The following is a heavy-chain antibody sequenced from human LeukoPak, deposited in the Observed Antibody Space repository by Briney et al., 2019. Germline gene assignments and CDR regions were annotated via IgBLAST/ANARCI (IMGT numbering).Heavy chain of an antibody. CDR1: GGTFSSYA. D-gene: IGHD5-24*01. CDR3: AEEGDPNWFDP. Sequence: EASVKVSCKASGGTFSSYAISWVRQAPGQGLEWMGGIIPIFGTANYAQKFQGRVTITTDESTSTAYMELSSLRSEDTAVYYCAEEGDPNWFDPWGQGTLVTVSS. CDR2: IIPIFGTA. J-gene: IGHJ5*02. V-gene: IGHV1-69*05.